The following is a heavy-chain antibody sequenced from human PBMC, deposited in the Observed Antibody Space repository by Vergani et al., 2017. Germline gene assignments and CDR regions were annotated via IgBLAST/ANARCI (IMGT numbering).Heavy chain of an antibody. J-gene: IGHJ4*02. CDR2: IYSTGST. Sequence: QVQLQESGPGLVKPSQTLSLTCTVSGGSISSGDYYWSWIRQPPGKGLEWIGYIYSTGSTYYNPSLKSRVTISVDTSKNQFSLKLSSVTAADTAVYFFARGAYYDSSGYYNFDYWGQGTLVTVSS. V-gene: IGHV4-30-4*01. CDR1: GGSISSGDYY. CDR3: ARGAYYDSSGYYNFDY. D-gene: IGHD3-22*01.